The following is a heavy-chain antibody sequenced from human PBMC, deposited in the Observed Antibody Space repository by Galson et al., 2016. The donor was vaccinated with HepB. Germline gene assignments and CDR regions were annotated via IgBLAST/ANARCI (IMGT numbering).Heavy chain of an antibody. CDR1: TFTFRNYG. Sequence: SLRLSCAASTFTFRNYGMSWVRQAPGKGLEWVSVISRGGGTTYYADSVKGRFTISRDNSKNTLYVQMNSLRVEDTAVYYCVKGGMWDAFDMWGQGTMVTVSS. D-gene: IGHD1-26*01. J-gene: IGHJ3*02. CDR3: VKGGMWDAFDM. CDR2: ISRGGGTT. V-gene: IGHV3-23*01.